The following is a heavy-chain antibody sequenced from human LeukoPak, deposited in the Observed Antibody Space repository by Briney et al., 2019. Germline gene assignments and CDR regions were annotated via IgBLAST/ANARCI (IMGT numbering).Heavy chain of an antibody. CDR3: ARDIELSC. J-gene: IGHJ4*02. D-gene: IGHD1-26*01. CDR1: GFTFSDSA. CDR2: ISASGDNS. Sequence: PGGSLRLSCEASGFTFSDSAMSWVRQASGRGLEWVSLISASGDNSYCADSVKGRFTVSRDSSKNTLHLQMNSLRAEDTAVYYCARDIELSCWGQGTLVTVSS. V-gene: IGHV3-23*01.